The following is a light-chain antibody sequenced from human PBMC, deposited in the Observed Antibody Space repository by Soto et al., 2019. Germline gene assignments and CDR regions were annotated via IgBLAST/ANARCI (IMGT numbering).Light chain of an antibody. CDR2: GAS. V-gene: IGKV3-20*01. CDR3: QQYDSSPWT. J-gene: IGKJ1*01. Sequence: EIVLTQSPGTMSLSPGERATLSCRASQSVSSSFLAWYQHNPGQAPRLLIYGASSRATGIPDRFSGSGSGTDFTLTISRLEPEDFSGYYCQQYDSSPWTFGQGTNVEIK. CDR1: QSVSSSF.